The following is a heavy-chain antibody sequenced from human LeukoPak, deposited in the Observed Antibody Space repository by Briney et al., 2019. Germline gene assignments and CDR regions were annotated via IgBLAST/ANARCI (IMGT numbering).Heavy chain of an antibody. J-gene: IGHJ4*02. CDR3: ARDLMGVVVPAAIFDY. Sequence: ASVEVSCKASGYTFTGYYMHWVRQAPGQGLEWMGWINPNSGGTNYAQKFQGRVTMTRDTSISTAYMELSRLRSDDTAVYYCARDLMGVVVPAAIFDYWGQGTLVTVSS. D-gene: IGHD2-2*01. V-gene: IGHV1-2*02. CDR1: GYTFTGYY. CDR2: INPNSGGT.